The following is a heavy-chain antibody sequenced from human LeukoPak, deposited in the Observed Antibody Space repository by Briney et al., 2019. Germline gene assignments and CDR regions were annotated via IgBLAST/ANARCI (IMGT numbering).Heavy chain of an antibody. D-gene: IGHD1-26*01. CDR2: ISYDGSNK. J-gene: IGHJ4*02. CDR1: GFTIRSYG. CDR3: ASYIVGPTLDY. Sequence: GGSLRLSCAASGFTIRSYGMHWVRQAPGKGLEWVAVISYDGSNKYYADSVKGRFTISRDNSKNTLYLQMNSLRAGDTAVYFCASYIVGPTLDYWGQGTLVTVSS. V-gene: IGHV3-30*03.